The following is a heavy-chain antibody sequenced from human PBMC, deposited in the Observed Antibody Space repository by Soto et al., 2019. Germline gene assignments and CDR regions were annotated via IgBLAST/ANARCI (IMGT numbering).Heavy chain of an antibody. CDR2: IYYSGST. CDR1: GGSISSSSYY. V-gene: IGHV4-39*02. Sequence: PSETLSLTCTVSGGSISSSSYYWGWIRQPPGKGLEWIGSIYYSGSTYYNPSLKSRVTISVDTSKNQFSLKLSSVTAADTAVYYCARDQLYYNDISGRPLNAFDVWGQGTMVTVSS. CDR3: ARDQLYYNDISGRPLNAFDV. J-gene: IGHJ3*01. D-gene: IGHD3-22*01.